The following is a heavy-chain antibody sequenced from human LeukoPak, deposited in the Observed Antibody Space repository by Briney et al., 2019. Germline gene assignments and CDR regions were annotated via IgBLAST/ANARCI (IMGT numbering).Heavy chain of an antibody. V-gene: IGHV3-53*01. J-gene: IGHJ5*02. Sequence: GGSLRLSCAASGFTVSSNYMSWVRQAPGKGLEGVSVIYSGGSTYYADSVKGRFTISRDNSKNTLYLQMNSLRAEDTAVYYCARFLGSNWFDPWGQGTLVTVSS. CDR3: ARFLGSNWFDP. D-gene: IGHD3-3*01. CDR1: GFTVSSNY. CDR2: IYSGGST.